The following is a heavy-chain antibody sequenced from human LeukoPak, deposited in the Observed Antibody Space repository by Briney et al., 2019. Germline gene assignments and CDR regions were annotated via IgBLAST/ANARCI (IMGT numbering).Heavy chain of an antibody. CDR2: ISSSSSYI. CDR3: AKEGVDYYDSSGYYYFDY. Sequence: GGSLRLSCAASGFTFSSYSMSWVRQAPGKGLEWVSSISSSSSYIYYADSVKGRFTISRDNAKNSLYLQMNSLRAEDTAVYYCAKEGVDYYDSSGYYYFDYWGQGTLVTVSS. V-gene: IGHV3-21*01. D-gene: IGHD3-22*01. J-gene: IGHJ4*02. CDR1: GFTFSSYS.